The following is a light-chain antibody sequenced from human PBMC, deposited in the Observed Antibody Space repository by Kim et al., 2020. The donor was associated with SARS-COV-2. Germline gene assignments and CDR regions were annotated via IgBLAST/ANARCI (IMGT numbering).Light chain of an antibody. CDR3: QQVNSYPLT. J-gene: IGKJ4*01. V-gene: IGKV1-9*01. CDR1: QGIRSY. CDR2: AVS. Sequence: IQLTQSPSSLSASVGDRVTITCRASQGIRSYLAWYQQKPGKAPKLLISAVSTLQRGVPSRFSGSGSGTDFTLTINSLQPEDFATYYCQQVNSYPLTFGGGTKLEI.